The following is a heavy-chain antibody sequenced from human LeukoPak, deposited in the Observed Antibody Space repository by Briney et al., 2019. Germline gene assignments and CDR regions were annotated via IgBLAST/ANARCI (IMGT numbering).Heavy chain of an antibody. V-gene: IGHV3-30*02. D-gene: IGHD3-10*01. CDR1: GFTFSSYG. Sequence: GGSLRLSCAASGFTFSSYGMHWVRQAPRKRREWVAFIRYDGSNKYYADSVKGRFTISRDNSKNTLYLQMNRLRAEDTAVYYCAKDQRTMVRGVMGYFDYWGQGTLVTVSS. J-gene: IGHJ4*02. CDR2: IRYDGSNK. CDR3: AKDQRTMVRGVMGYFDY.